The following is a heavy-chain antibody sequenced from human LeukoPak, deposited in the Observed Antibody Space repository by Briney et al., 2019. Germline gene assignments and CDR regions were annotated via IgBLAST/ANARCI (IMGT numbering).Heavy chain of an antibody. CDR3: ARKGLTTPRIFLDV. Sequence: PGASLRLSCAASGFSFSGYAMSWVRQAPGKGLEWVSGIGLSGGSTFYADSVKGRFTISRDNSKNTLYLQMNSLRAEDTAIYYCARKGLTTPRIFLDVWGQGTTVAVSS. V-gene: IGHV3-23*01. D-gene: IGHD4-11*01. CDR1: GFSFSGYA. J-gene: IGHJ6*02. CDR2: IGLSGGST.